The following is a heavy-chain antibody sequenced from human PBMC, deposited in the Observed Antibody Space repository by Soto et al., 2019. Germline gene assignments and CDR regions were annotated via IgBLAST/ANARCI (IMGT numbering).Heavy chain of an antibody. V-gene: IGHV4-39*01. CDR3: ARRNTFKLGSTAEHAGGTIYGMDV. Sequence: SETLSLTCTVSGGSISSSSYYWGWIRQPPGKGLEWIGSIYYSGSTYYNPSLKSRVTISVDTSKNQFSLKLSSVTAADTAVYYCARRNTFKLGSTAEHAGGTIYGMDVWGQGTTVTVSS. CDR1: GGSISSSSYY. CDR2: IYYSGST. D-gene: IGHD2-2*01. J-gene: IGHJ6*02.